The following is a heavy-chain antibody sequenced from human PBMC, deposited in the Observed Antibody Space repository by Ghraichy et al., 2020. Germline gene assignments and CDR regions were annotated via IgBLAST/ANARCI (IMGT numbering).Heavy chain of an antibody. D-gene: IGHD2-2*01. J-gene: IGHJ3*02. V-gene: IGHV3-30-3*01. Sequence: GGSLRLSCAASGFTFSSYAMHWVRQAPGKGLEWVAVISYDGSNKYYADSVKGRFTISRDNSKNTLYLQMNSLRAEDTAVYYCARAAVVPAAKKHAFDIWGQGTMVTVSS. CDR1: GFTFSSYA. CDR2: ISYDGSNK. CDR3: ARAAVVPAAKKHAFDI.